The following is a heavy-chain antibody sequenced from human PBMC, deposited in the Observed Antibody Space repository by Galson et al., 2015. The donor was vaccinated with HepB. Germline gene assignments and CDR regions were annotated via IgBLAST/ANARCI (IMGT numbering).Heavy chain of an antibody. CDR2: ISYSGDT. D-gene: IGHD3-22*01. V-gene: IGHV4-39*01. J-gene: IGHJ4*02. Sequence: LSLTCTVSGGSVSSSSYYWGWIRQSPGKGLEWIATISYSGDTYYNPSLKSRLTISVDTSKNQFSLKLSSVTAADTAVYYCARDIFDTSRWLSSDWGQGTLVTVSS. CDR3: ARDIFDTSRWLSSD. CDR1: GGSVSSSSYY.